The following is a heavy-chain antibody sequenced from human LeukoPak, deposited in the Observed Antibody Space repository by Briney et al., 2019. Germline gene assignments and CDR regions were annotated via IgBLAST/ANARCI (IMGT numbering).Heavy chain of an antibody. CDR2: IYYSGST. CDR1: GGSISSYY. Sequence: SETLSLTCTVSGGSISSYYWNWIRQPPGKGLEWIGYIYYSGSTNYNPSLKSRVTISVDTSKNQFSLNLSSVTAADTAVYYCARVGTDGYPTEYYFDYWGQGTLVTVSS. D-gene: IGHD5-24*01. V-gene: IGHV4-59*08. CDR3: ARVGTDGYPTEYYFDY. J-gene: IGHJ4*02.